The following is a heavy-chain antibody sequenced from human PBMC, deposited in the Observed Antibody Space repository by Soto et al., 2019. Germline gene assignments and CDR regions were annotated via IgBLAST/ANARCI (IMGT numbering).Heavy chain of an antibody. CDR2: IYWDDDE. D-gene: IGHD3-10*01. V-gene: IGHV2-5*02. CDR3: AHSRNLITEDAQVGDFHY. CDR1: GFSLNTDGEG. J-gene: IGHJ4*02. Sequence: QITLKESGPTQVKPTQTLTLTCSFSGFSLNTDGEGVGWVRHAPGEALEWLALIYWDDDERYSPSLKTRLTSTKDPSKNQVVLIMTNMDPVDTATYYCAHSRNLITEDAQVGDFHYWGQGTLVTVSS.